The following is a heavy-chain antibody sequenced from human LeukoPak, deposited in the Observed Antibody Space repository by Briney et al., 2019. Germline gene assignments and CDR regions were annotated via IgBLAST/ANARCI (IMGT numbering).Heavy chain of an antibody. J-gene: IGHJ3*02. Sequence: GESLKISCKGSGYSFTSYWIGWVREMPGKGLEWMGIIYPGDSDTRYSPSFQGQVTISADKSISTAYLQWSSLKASDTAMYYCARRVGRSLQLTLGEAFDIWGQGTIVTVSS. D-gene: IGHD5-24*01. CDR3: ARRVGRSLQLTLGEAFDI. CDR2: IYPGDSDT. CDR1: GYSFTSYW. V-gene: IGHV5-51*01.